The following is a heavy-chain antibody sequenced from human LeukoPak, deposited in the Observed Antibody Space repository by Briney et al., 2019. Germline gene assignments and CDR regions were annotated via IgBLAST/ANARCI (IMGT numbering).Heavy chain of an antibody. D-gene: IGHD6-19*01. CDR2: IYYSGST. CDR1: GGTIRSYY. J-gene: IGHJ4*02. Sequence: AETLSLTCTVSGGTIRSYYWSWLRQPPGKGLEWIGYIYYSGSTNYNPSLESRQTISVDTSKNQFSLNLSSVTAADTAVYYCARVLPYSSGWGVDYWGQGTLVSVSS. V-gene: IGHV4-59*01. CDR3: ARVLPYSSGWGVDY.